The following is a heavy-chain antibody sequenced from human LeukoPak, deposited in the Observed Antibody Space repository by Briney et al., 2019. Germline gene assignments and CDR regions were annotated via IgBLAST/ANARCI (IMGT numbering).Heavy chain of an antibody. CDR3: ARDVAHYGSGTNGYFDY. D-gene: IGHD3-10*01. J-gene: IGHJ4*02. CDR2: IIPIFGTA. V-gene: IGHV1-69*05. CDR1: GGTLSSYA. Sequence: SVKVSCKASGGTLSSYAISWVRQAPGQGLEWMGGIIPIFGTANYAQKFQGRVTITTDESTSTAYMELSSLRSEDTAVYYCARDVAHYGSGTNGYFDYWGQGTLVTVSS.